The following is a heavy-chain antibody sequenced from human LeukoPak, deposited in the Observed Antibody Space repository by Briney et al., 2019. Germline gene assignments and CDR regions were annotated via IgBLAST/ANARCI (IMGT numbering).Heavy chain of an antibody. J-gene: IGHJ6*02. CDR1: GYTFTGYH. V-gene: IGHV1-2*06. CDR3: ARDFREAVANYYYYYGMDV. CDR2: INPNSGDT. D-gene: IGHD6-19*01. Sequence: ASVKVSCKASGYTFTGYHMHWVRQAPGQGLEWMGRINPNSGDTNYAQKFQGRVTMTRDTSISTAYMELSSLRSEDTAVYYCARDFREAVANYYYYYGMDVWGQGTTVTVSS.